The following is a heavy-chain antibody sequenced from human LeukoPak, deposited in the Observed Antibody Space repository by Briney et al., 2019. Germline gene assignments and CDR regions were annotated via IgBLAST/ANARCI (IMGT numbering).Heavy chain of an antibody. CDR3: ARGVERIFGVVNWFDP. J-gene: IGHJ5*02. Sequence: SETLSLTCTVSGGSIGSDDYYWSWIRQPPGKGLEWIGCIYYSGSTYYNPSLKSRVTISVDTSKNQFSLKLNSVTAADTAVYYCARGVERIFGVVNWFDPWGQGTPVTVSS. V-gene: IGHV4-30-4*01. CDR1: GGSIGSDDYY. D-gene: IGHD3-3*01. CDR2: IYYSGST.